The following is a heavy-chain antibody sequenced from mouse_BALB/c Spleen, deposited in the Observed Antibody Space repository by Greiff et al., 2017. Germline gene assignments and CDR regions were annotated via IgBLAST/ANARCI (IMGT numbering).Heavy chain of an antibody. CDR2: ISSGGSYT. CDR1: GFTFSSYA. J-gene: IGHJ4*01. D-gene: IGHD2-4*01. Sequence: EVQVEQSGGGLVKPGGSLKLSCAASGFTFSSYAMSWVRQTPEQRLEWVATISSGGSYTYYPDSVKGRFTISRDNATNTLYLQMSSLRSEDTAMYYGAKHPEEDDDDGAMDYWGQGTSVTVSA. V-gene: IGHV5-9-3*01. CDR3: AKHPEEDDDDGAMDY.